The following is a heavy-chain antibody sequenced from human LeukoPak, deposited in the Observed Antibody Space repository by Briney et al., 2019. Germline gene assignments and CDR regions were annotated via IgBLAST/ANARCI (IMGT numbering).Heavy chain of an antibody. CDR3: TKDRDYGDYNYFDY. J-gene: IGHJ4*02. CDR1: GFTVSNNY. Sequence: PGGSLRLSCAASGFTVSNNYMSWVRQAPGKGLEWVGFIRSKAYGGTTEYAASVKGRFTISRDDSKSIAYLQMNSLKTEDTAVYYCTKDRDYGDYNYFDYWGQGTLVTVSS. CDR2: IRSKAYGGTT. D-gene: IGHD4-17*01. V-gene: IGHV3-49*04.